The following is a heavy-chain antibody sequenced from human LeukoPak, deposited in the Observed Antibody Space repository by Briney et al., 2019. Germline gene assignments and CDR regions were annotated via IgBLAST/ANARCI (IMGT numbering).Heavy chain of an antibody. CDR1: GGSISSYY. Sequence: ASETLSLTCTVSGGSISSYYWSWIRQPPGKGLEWIGYIYYSGSTNYNPSLKSRVTISVDTSKNQFSLKLSSVTAADTAVYYCARGPYSSGWWFDPWGQGTLVTVSS. V-gene: IGHV4-59*01. J-gene: IGHJ5*02. CDR2: IYYSGST. D-gene: IGHD6-19*01. CDR3: ARGPYSSGWWFDP.